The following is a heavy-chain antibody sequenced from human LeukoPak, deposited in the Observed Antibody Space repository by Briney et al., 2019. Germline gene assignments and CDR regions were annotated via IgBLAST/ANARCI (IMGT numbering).Heavy chain of an antibody. V-gene: IGHV4-59*12. CDR2: IYYSGST. CDR1: GGSISSYY. Sequence: SETLSLTCTVSGGSISSYYWSWIRQPPGKGLEWIGYIYYSGSTNYNPSLKSRVTISVDTSKNQFSLKLSSVTAADTAVYYCASSSKGWGSSIDYWGQGTLVTVSS. CDR3: ASSSKGWGSSIDY. J-gene: IGHJ4*02. D-gene: IGHD3-16*01.